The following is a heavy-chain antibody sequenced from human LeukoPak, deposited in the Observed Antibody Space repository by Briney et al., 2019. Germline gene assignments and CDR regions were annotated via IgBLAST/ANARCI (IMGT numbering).Heavy chain of an antibody. Sequence: GGSLRLSCAASGFTFSGYWMSWVRQAPGKGLEWVANIKQDGSEKYYVDSVKGRFTISRDNAKNSLYLQMNSLRAEDTAVYYCARDRGGEGAHDAFDIWGQGTMVTVSS. D-gene: IGHD1-26*01. CDR1: GFTFSGYW. CDR3: ARDRGGEGAHDAFDI. CDR2: IKQDGSEK. V-gene: IGHV3-7*01. J-gene: IGHJ3*02.